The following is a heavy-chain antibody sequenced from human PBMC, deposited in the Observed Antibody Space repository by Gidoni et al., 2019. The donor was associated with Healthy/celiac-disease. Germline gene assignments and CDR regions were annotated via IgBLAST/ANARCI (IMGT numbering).Heavy chain of an antibody. V-gene: IGHV4-4*02. J-gene: IGHJ3*02. Sequence: QVQLQESGPGLVKPSGTLSLTCAVSGGSISSSTWWSWVRQPPGKGLEWIGEIYHSGSTNYNPSLKSRVTISVDKSKNQFSLKLSSVTAADTAVYYCARASHIVGATEGGAFDIWGQGTMVTVSS. D-gene: IGHD1-26*01. CDR3: ARASHIVGATEGGAFDI. CDR2: IYHSGST. CDR1: GGSISSSTW.